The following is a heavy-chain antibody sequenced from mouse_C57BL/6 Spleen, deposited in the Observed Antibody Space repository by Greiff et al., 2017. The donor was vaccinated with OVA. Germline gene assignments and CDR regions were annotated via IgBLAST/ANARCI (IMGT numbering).Heavy chain of an antibody. V-gene: IGHV2-5*01. J-gene: IGHJ3*01. Sequence: VQGVESGPGLVQPSQSLSITCTVSGFSLTSYGVHWVRQSPGKGLEWLGVIWSGGSTDYNAAFMYRLSITKDNSKSQVFFKMNSLQADDTAIYYCAKNDDYDVAWFAYWGQGTLVTVSA. D-gene: IGHD2-4*01. CDR1: GFSLTSYG. CDR2: IWSGGST. CDR3: AKNDDYDVAWFAY.